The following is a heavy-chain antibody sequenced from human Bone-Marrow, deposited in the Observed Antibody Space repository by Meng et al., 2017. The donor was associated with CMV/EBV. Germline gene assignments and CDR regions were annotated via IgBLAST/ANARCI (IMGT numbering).Heavy chain of an antibody. CDR3: ARDLEYSSSWYRTKDYYYYYGMDV. CDR2: INSDGSST. Sequence: LSLTCAASGFTFSSYWMHWVRQAPGKGLVWVSRINSDGSSTSYADSVKGRFTISRDNAKNTLYLQMNSLRAEDTAVYYCARDLEYSSSWYRTKDYYYYYGMDVWGQGTTVTVSS. J-gene: IGHJ6*02. CDR1: GFTFSSYW. D-gene: IGHD6-13*01. V-gene: IGHV3-74*01.